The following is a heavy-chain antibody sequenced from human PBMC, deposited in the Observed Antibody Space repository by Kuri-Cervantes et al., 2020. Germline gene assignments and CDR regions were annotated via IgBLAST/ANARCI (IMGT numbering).Heavy chain of an antibody. CDR1: GFTFAYYG. CDR2: LWSDGNKK. J-gene: IGHJ4*02. CDR3: ARGPRDEFDY. Sequence: GGSLRLSCAASGFTFAYYGMHWVRQAPGKGLEWVAVLWSDGNKKYYADSVKGRFTISRDNSKNTLYLQMNSLRAEDTAVYYCARGPRDEFDYWGQGTLVTVSS. V-gene: IGHV3-30*19.